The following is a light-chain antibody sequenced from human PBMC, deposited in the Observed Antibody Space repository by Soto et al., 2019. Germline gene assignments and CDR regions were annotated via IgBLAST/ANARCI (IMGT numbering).Light chain of an antibody. CDR2: AAS. V-gene: IGKV1-39*01. J-gene: IGKJ5*01. CDR1: ESIARH. Sequence: DIQMTQSPSSLSASVGDRVTITCRASESIARHLNWYQQKPGKAPNLLIYAASSLQNGVPSRFRGGGSGTDFTLTINNLQPEDVATYYCQQTYSTLSITFGQGTRLEIK. CDR3: QQTYSTLSIT.